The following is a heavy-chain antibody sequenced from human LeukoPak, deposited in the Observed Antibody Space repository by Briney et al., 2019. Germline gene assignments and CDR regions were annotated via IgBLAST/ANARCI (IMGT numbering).Heavy chain of an antibody. CDR1: GYTFTSYY. Sequence: ASVKVSCKASGYTFTSYYMHWVRQAPGQGLEWMGIINPSGGSTSYAQKFQGRVTMTRDTSTSTVYMELSSLRSEDTAVYYCARHMITFGGVIAPCMDVWGQGTTVTVSS. CDR2: INPSGGST. V-gene: IGHV1-46*01. J-gene: IGHJ6*02. CDR3: ARHMITFGGVIAPCMDV. D-gene: IGHD3-16*02.